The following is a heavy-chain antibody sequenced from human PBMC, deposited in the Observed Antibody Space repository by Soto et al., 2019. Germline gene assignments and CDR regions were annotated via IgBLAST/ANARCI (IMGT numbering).Heavy chain of an antibody. CDR2: INHSGST. CDR1: GGSFSGYY. D-gene: IGHD2-2*02. CDR3: ASGTAYCSSTSCYKYYYGMDV. V-gene: IGHV4-34*01. J-gene: IGHJ6*02. Sequence: SETLSLTCAVYGGSFSGYYWSWIRQPPGKGLEWIGEINHSGSTNYNPSLKSRVTISVDTSKNQFSLKLSSVTAADKAVYYCASGTAYCSSTSCYKYYYGMDVWGQGTTVTVSS.